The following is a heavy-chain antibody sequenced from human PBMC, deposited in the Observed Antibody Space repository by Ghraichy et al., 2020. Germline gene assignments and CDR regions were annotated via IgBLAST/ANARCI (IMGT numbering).Heavy chain of an antibody. D-gene: IGHD6-6*01. CDR2: INAGNGNT. CDR3: GYSSSSGPWYYYYYMDV. V-gene: IGHV1-3*01. J-gene: IGHJ6*03. Sequence: ASVKVSCKASGYTFTSYAMHWVRQAPGQRLEWMGWINAGNGNTKYSQKFQGRVTITRDTSASTAYMELSSLRSEDTDCARGGYSSSSGPWYYYYYMDVWGKGPTFTVSS. CDR1: GYTFTSYA.